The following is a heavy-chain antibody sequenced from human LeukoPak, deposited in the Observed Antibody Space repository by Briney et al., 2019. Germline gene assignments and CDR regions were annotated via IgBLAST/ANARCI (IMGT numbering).Heavy chain of an antibody. CDR3: ASGSRGSSSVWFDP. J-gene: IGHJ5*02. V-gene: IGHV3-7*01. CDR2: IKQDGSEK. D-gene: IGHD6-6*01. Sequence: GGYLRLSCAASGFTFSSYWMSWVRQAPGKGLEWVANIKQDGSEKYYVDSVKGRFTISRDNAKNSLYLQMNSLRAEDTAVYYCASGSRGSSSVWFDPWGQGTLVTVSS. CDR1: GFTFSSYW.